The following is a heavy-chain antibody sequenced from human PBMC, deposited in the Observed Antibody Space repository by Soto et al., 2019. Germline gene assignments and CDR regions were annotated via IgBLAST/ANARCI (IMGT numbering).Heavy chain of an antibody. J-gene: IGHJ4*02. Sequence: DVQLVESGGGLVQPGRSLRLSCAASGFTFDDYAMHWVRQAPGKGLEWVSGIDWNSGRINYADSVKGRFTISRDSANNSLYLQMNSVRAEDTALYYCAKGGNYDFWSGPGDYWGQGTLVTVSS. CDR1: GFTFDDYA. CDR2: IDWNSGRI. D-gene: IGHD3-3*01. V-gene: IGHV3-9*01. CDR3: AKGGNYDFWSGPGDY.